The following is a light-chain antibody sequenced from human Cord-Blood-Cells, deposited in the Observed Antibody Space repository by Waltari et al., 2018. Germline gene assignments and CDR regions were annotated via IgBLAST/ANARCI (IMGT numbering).Light chain of an antibody. CDR1: QSVSSN. V-gene: IGKV3-15*01. Sequence: EIVMTQSPATLSVSPGERATLSCRASQSVSSNLAWYQQEPGQAPRLLIYGASTRATGIPARFSGSGSGTEFTLTISSLQSEDCAVYYCQQYNNWPPWTFGQGTKVEIK. CDR3: QQYNNWPPWT. CDR2: GAS. J-gene: IGKJ1*01.